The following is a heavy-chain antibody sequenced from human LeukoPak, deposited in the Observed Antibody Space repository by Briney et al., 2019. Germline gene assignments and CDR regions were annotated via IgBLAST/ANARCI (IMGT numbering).Heavy chain of an antibody. CDR1: GGSISSSSYY. J-gene: IGHJ6*02. V-gene: IGHV4-39*07. CDR2: VYYSGST. D-gene: IGHD6-19*01. CDR3: ARECGGSSGWYEVGMDV. Sequence: SETLSLTCTVSGGSISSSSYYWGWIRQPPGKGLEWIGSVYYSGSTYYNPSPKSRVTMSVDTSKNQFSLKLSSVTAADTAVYYCARECGGSSGWYEVGMDVWGQGTTVTVSS.